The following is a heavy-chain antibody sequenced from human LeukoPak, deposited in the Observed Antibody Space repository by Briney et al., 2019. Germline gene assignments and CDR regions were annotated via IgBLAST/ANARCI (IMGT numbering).Heavy chain of an antibody. J-gene: IGHJ3*02. CDR3: ARDPLGYDGPFYS. D-gene: IGHD3-16*01. Sequence: SETLSLTCTVSGGSISSYYWSWIRQPAGKGREWIGRIYTSGSTNYNPSLKSRVTMSVDASKNQFSLQLSSVTAADTAVYYCARDPLGYDGPFYSWGRGTMVTVSS. CDR2: IYTSGST. CDR1: GGSISSYY. V-gene: IGHV4-4*07.